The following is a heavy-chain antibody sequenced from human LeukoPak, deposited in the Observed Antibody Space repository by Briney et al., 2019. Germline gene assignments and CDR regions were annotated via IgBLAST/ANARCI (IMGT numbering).Heavy chain of an antibody. J-gene: IGHJ6*02. CDR3: VRDRDIVVNGMDV. Sequence: PGGSLRLSCAASGFTFSSYDMHWVRQAPGKGLEWVAVISYDGSNKYYADSVKGRFTISRDNSKNTLYMQMNSLRAEDTAVYYCVRDRDIVVNGMDVWGQGTTVTVSS. V-gene: IGHV3-30-3*01. CDR1: GFTFSSYD. CDR2: ISYDGSNK. D-gene: IGHD2-2*01.